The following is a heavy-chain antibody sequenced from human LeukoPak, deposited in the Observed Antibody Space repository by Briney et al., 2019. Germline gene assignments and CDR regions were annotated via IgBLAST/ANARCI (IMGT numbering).Heavy chain of an antibody. CDR2: IYYSGST. J-gene: IGHJ4*02. CDR3: ARHEVGATFDY. Sequence: SETLSLTCTVSGGSISSSSYYWGWIRQPPGKGLEWIGSIYYSGSTYYNPSLKSRVTISVDTSKNQFSLKLSSVTAADTAMYYCARHEVGATFDYWGQGTLVTVSS. D-gene: IGHD1-26*01. CDR1: GGSISSSSYY. V-gene: IGHV4-39*01.